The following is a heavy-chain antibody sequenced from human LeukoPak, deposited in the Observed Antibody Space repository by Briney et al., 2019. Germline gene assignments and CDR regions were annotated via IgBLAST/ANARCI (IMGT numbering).Heavy chain of an antibody. CDR1: EYTFSNYY. CDR2: VNPRGGST. J-gene: IGHJ4*02. D-gene: IGHD3-22*01. Sequence: ASVKASCKASEYTFSNYYIHWVRQAPGQGLEWMGIVNPRGGSTVYAQKLQARVTLTRDTSTTTVYIELSSLRSEDTAIYYCARDASITMIPNLGFDFWGQGTLVTVSS. V-gene: IGHV1-46*01. CDR3: ARDASITMIPNLGFDF.